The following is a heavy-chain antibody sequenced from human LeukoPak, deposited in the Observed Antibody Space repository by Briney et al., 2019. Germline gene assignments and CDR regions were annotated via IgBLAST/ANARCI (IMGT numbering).Heavy chain of an antibody. Sequence: GGSLRLSCAASGFTVSTYEMNWVRQAPGKGLEWVANIKEDGSEKNYVDSVKGRFTISRDNAKNSLYLQMNSLRAEDTAVYYCARGGGRHVEYWGQGNLVTVSS. J-gene: IGHJ4*02. CDR1: GFTVSTYE. CDR2: IKEDGSEK. V-gene: IGHV3-7*05. D-gene: IGHD3-16*01. CDR3: ARGGGRHVEY.